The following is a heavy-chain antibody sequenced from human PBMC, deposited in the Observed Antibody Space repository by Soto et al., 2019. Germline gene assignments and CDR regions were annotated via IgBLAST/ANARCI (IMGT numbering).Heavy chain of an antibody. D-gene: IGHD2-15*01. CDR2: ISYSGETK. J-gene: IGHJ4*02. V-gene: IGHV3-48*02. CDR3: VRGVVAVVGYTAENFDN. Sequence: PGGSLRLSCVTSGFTFTKYSMNWVRQAPGKGLEWVSYISYSGETKYYADSLKGRYAISRDDAKNSVYLQMNSLRDEDTAFYYCVRGVVAVVGYTAENFDNWGQGTLVTVSS. CDR1: GFTFTKYS.